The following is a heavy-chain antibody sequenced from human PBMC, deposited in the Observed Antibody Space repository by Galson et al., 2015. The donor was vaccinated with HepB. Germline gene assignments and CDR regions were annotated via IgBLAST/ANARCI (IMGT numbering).Heavy chain of an antibody. Sequence: SLRLSCAASGISFTNAWMSWVRQAPGKGLEWVGRIKGKSDGETTDYGAPVKGRFIISRDESKKTFYLQMNSLKTEDTAVYYCATDREDCTSFSCYGTLDYWGQGTLVTVPS. CDR2: IKGKSDGETT. D-gene: IGHD2-2*01. J-gene: IGHJ4*02. CDR3: ATDREDCTSFSCYGTLDY. V-gene: IGHV3-15*01. CDR1: GISFTNAW.